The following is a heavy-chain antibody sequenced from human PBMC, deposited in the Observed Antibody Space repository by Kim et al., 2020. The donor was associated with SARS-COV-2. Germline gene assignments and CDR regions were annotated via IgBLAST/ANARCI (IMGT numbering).Heavy chain of an antibody. Sequence: SETLSLTCTVSGGSITSGGFYWSWIRQHPGKGLEWIGYIYYSGTTYYNPSLKSRLTMSLDTSKNQFSLKLSSVTAADTAVYYCARVCSSTSCRPYYGMDVWGQGTTATVS. J-gene: IGHJ6*02. V-gene: IGHV4-31*03. D-gene: IGHD2-2*01. CDR2: IYYSGTT. CDR3: ARVCSSTSCRPYYGMDV. CDR1: GGSITSGGFY.